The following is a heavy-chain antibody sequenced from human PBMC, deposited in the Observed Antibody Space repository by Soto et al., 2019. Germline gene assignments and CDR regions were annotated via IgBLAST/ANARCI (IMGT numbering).Heavy chain of an antibody. CDR3: GRGNPTYGSGSYWHYYYGMDV. D-gene: IGHD3-10*01. J-gene: IGHJ6*02. Sequence: QVQLVQSGAEVKKPGSSVKVSCKASGGTLSSYAISWVRQAPGQGLEWMGGIIPIFGTANYAQKFQGRVTITADASTSPAYMELSSLRSEDTAVYYCGRGNPTYGSGSYWHYYYGMDVWGQGTTVTVSS. CDR2: IIPIFGTA. V-gene: IGHV1-69*01. CDR1: GGTLSSYA.